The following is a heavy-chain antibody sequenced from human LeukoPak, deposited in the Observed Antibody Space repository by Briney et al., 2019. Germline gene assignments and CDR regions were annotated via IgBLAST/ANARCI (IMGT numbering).Heavy chain of an antibody. V-gene: IGHV4-59*01. CDR3: TRTSASTAIDY. CDR1: GGSISSYY. D-gene: IGHD4-17*01. Sequence: PSETLSLTCTVSGGSISSYYWSWIRQPPGKRLEWIGYIYYSGSTNYNPSLKSRVTMSLDTSKNQFSLKLSSVTAADTAVYYRTRTSASTAIDYWGQGTLVTVSS. CDR2: IYYSGST. J-gene: IGHJ4*02.